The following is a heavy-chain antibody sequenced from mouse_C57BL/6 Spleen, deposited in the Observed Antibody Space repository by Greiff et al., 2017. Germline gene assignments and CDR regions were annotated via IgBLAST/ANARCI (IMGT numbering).Heavy chain of an antibody. J-gene: IGHJ1*03. CDR2: IDPSDSYT. Sequence: QVQLKQPGAELVKPGASVKLSCKASGYTFPSYWMQWVKQRPGQGLEWIGEIDPSDSYTNYNQKFKGKATLTVDTSSSTAYMQLSSLTSEDSAVFYCASHYYGSSYSGYFDVWGTGTTVTVSS. D-gene: IGHD1-1*01. V-gene: IGHV1-50*01. CDR3: ASHYYGSSYSGYFDV. CDR1: GYTFPSYW.